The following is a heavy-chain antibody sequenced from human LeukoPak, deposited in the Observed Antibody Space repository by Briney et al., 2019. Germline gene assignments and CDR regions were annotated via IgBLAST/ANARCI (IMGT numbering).Heavy chain of an antibody. CDR2: IYPGDSDT. CDR3: ARPITMIVVGAFDI. D-gene: IGHD3-22*01. V-gene: IGHV5-51*04. CDR1: GYSFTSYW. Sequence: PGESLKISCKGSGYSFTSYWIGWVRQMPGKGLEWMGIIYPGDSDTRYSPSFQGQVTISADKPIITAYLQWSSLKASDTAMYYCARPITMIVVGAFDIWGQGTMVTVSS. J-gene: IGHJ3*02.